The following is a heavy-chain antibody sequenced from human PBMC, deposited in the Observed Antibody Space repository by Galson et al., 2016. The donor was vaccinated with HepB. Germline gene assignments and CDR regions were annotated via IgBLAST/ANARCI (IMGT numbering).Heavy chain of an antibody. CDR3: AKDRESTRLQFSWVASYYFDF. CDR1: GFTFSSYS. CDR2: ITGSGTYI. Sequence: SLRLSCAASGFTFSSYSMSWVRLAPGKGLEWVSSITGSGTYIHYADSVKGRFSISRDNSKKTLYLQMNGLRAEDAAVYYCAKDRESTRLQFSWVASYYFDFWGQGTLVTVSS. J-gene: IGHJ4*02. V-gene: IGHV3-21*01. D-gene: IGHD5-24*01.